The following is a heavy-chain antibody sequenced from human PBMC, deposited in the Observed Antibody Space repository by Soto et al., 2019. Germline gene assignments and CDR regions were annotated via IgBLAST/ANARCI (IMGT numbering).Heavy chain of an antibody. D-gene: IGHD5-12*01. Sequence: PSETLSLTCTVSGGSISSYYWSWIRQPPGKGLEWIGYIYYSGSTNYNPSLKSRVTISVDTSKNQFSLKLSSVTAADTAVYYCAGSLSGYDYLSYYYYMDVWGKGTTVTVSS. J-gene: IGHJ6*03. CDR2: IYYSGST. CDR3: AGSLSGYDYLSYYYYMDV. V-gene: IGHV4-59*01. CDR1: GGSISSYY.